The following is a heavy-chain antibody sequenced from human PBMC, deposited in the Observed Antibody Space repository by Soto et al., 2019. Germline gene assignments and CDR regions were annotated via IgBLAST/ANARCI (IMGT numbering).Heavy chain of an antibody. D-gene: IGHD5-12*01. J-gene: IGHJ4*02. CDR3: ASGSPSGRHY. Sequence: EVQLVESGGGLVQPGGSLRLSCAASGFTVSHNYMSWVRQAPGKGLEWVSVMYFGGGTYYADSVKGQFITSRHNSKNTLYLQMNSLRAEDTAVYYCASGSPSGRHYWGQGTLVTVSS. CDR2: MYFGGGT. CDR1: GFTVSHNY. V-gene: IGHV3-53*04.